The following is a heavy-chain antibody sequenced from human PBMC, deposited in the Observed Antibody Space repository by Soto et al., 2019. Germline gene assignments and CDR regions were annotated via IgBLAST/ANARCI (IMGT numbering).Heavy chain of an antibody. V-gene: IGHV4-39*01. D-gene: IGHD3-3*02. Sequence: SETLSLTCTVSGGSISSSSYYWGWIRQPPGKGLEWIGSIYYSGSTYYNPSLKSRVTISVDTSKNQFSLKLSSVTAADTAVYYCARPSGISPDAGDYYYGMDVWGQGTTVTVSS. CDR3: ARPSGISPDAGDYYYGMDV. CDR1: GGSISSSSYY. CDR2: IYYSGST. J-gene: IGHJ6*02.